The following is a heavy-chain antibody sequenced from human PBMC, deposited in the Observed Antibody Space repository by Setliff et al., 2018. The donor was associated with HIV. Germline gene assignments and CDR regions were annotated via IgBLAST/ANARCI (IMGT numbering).Heavy chain of an antibody. Sequence: EASVKVSCKASGYTFTNYDINWVRQATGQGLEWMGWTNVGSDNTKYSLRFQYRVTLTRDTSATTAYMELSSLRSEDTAVYYCARDVGSVWHNWFDPWGQGTLVTVSS. CDR2: TNVGSDNT. D-gene: IGHD6-19*01. J-gene: IGHJ5*02. CDR3: ARDVGSVWHNWFDP. V-gene: IGHV1-3*01. CDR1: GYTFTNYD.